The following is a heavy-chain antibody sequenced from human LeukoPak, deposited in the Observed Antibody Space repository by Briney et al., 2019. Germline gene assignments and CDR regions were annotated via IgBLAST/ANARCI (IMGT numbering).Heavy chain of an antibody. V-gene: IGHV3-48*03. Sequence: PGGSLRLSCEASGFTFSSNEMNWIRRAPGKGLEWVSYISESGGNKYYSDSVKGRFTISRDNAKNSLYLQMNSLRAEDTAVYYCAREAGSNWLDAFDIWGQGTTVTVSS. CDR3: AREAGSNWLDAFDI. J-gene: IGHJ3*02. CDR1: GFTFSSNE. D-gene: IGHD6-13*01. CDR2: ISESGGNK.